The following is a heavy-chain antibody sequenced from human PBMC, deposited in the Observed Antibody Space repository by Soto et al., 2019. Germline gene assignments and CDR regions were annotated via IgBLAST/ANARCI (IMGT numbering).Heavy chain of an antibody. Sequence: SETLSLTCAVYGGSFSGYYWSWIRQPPGKGLEWIGEINHSGSTNYNPSLKSRVTISVDTSKNQFSLKLSSVTAADTAVYYCARRYYDFWSGYYILDYWGQGTLVTSPQ. CDR3: ARRYYDFWSGYYILDY. CDR2: INHSGST. CDR1: GGSFSGYY. J-gene: IGHJ4*02. D-gene: IGHD3-3*01. V-gene: IGHV4-34*01.